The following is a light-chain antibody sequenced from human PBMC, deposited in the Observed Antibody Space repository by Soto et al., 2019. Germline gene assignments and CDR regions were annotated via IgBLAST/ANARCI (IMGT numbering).Light chain of an antibody. CDR2: DVS. J-gene: IGKJ5*01. CDR3: QQRNDWQVT. Sequence: EIVLTQSPGTLSLSPGERATLSCRASQSVDNYLAWYQQKPGQAPRLLIYDVSNRATGIPARFSGSGSGTDFTLTISRLEPGDFAIYYCQQRNDWQVTFGQGTRLEI. V-gene: IGKV3-11*01. CDR1: QSVDNY.